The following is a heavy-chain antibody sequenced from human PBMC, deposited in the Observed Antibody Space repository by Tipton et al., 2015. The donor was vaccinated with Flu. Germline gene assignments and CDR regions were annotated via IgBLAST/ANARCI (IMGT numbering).Heavy chain of an antibody. D-gene: IGHD1-14*01. Sequence: TLSLTCTVSGGSLNGPYWSWIRQPPGKGLEWIGHSHNSGGSTYNPSLRSRATISIDASENQFSLKLSSVTAADTAVYYCASYGSRTTEASTGAFEMWGRGTTVAVSS. CDR3: ASYGSRTTEASTGAFEM. V-gene: IGHV4-59*11. J-gene: IGHJ3*02. CDR2: SHNSGGS. CDR1: GGSLNGPY.